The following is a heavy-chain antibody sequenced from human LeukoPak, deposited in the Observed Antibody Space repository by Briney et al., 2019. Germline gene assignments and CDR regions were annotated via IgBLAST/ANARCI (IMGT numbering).Heavy chain of an antibody. V-gene: IGHV1-69*13. D-gene: IGHD1-26*01. CDR3: ARVGEDIVGATKSSY. Sequence: SVKVSCRASGGTFSSYAISWVRQAPGQGLEWMGGIIPIFGTANYAQKFQGRVTITADESTSTAYMELSSLRSEDTAVYYCARVGEDIVGATKSSYWGQGTLVTVSS. J-gene: IGHJ4*02. CDR1: GGTFSSYA. CDR2: IIPIFGTA.